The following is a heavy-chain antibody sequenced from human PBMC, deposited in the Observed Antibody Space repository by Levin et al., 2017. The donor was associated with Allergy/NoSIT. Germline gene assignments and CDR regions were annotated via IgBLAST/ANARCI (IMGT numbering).Heavy chain of an antibody. V-gene: IGHV5-10-1*01. Sequence: KVSCKGSGYSFTSYWISWVRQMPGKGLEWMGRIDPSDSYTNYSPSFQGHVTISADKSISTAYLQWSSLKASDTAMYYCAGGIAAAGSFDYWGQGTLVTVSS. D-gene: IGHD6-13*01. CDR1: GYSFTSYW. J-gene: IGHJ4*02. CDR2: IDPSDSYT. CDR3: AGGIAAAGSFDY.